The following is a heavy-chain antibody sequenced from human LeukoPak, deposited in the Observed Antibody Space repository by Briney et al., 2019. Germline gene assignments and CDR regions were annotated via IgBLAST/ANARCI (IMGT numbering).Heavy chain of an antibody. Sequence: ASVKVSCKASGSTFTSYGISWVRQAPGQGLEWMGWISAYNGNTNYAQKLQGRVTMTTDTSTSTAYMELRSLRSDDTAVYFCARTRGGYSSGQYTHVDYFDFWGQGTLVTVSS. CDR3: ARTRGGYSSGQYTHVDYFDF. CDR2: ISAYNGNT. J-gene: IGHJ4*02. V-gene: IGHV1-18*01. D-gene: IGHD6-19*01. CDR1: GSTFTSYG.